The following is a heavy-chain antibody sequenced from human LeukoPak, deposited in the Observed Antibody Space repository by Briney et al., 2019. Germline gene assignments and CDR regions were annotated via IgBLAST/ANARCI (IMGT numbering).Heavy chain of an antibody. CDR3: AKAYGPTYYYYYMDV. CDR2: ISDRSGFT. V-gene: IGHV3-23*01. CDR1: GFTFNTYA. Sequence: GGSLRLSCAASGFTFNTYAMNWVRQAPGKGLEWVSSISDRSGFTYYAGPVKGRFTISRDNSKNTVYLQMNSLRAEDTAIYYCAKAYGPTYYYYYMDVWSTGTTVTVSS. J-gene: IGHJ6*03. D-gene: IGHD2-21*01.